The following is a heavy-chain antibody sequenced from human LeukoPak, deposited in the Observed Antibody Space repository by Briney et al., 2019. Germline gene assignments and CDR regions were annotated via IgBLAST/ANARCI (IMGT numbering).Heavy chain of an antibody. J-gene: IGHJ5*02. CDR1: GGSFSGYY. V-gene: IGHV4-34*01. CDR3: ARGGYSNYVRYNWFDP. CDR2: INHSGST. D-gene: IGHD4-11*01. Sequence: PSETLSLTCAVYGGSFSGYYWSWIRQPPGKGLEWIGEINHSGSTNYNPSLKSRVTISVDTSKNQFSLKLSSVTAADTAVYYCARGGYSNYVRYNWFDPWGQGTLVTVSP.